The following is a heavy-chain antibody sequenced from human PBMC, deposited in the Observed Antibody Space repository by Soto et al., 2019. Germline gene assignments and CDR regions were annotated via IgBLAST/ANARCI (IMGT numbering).Heavy chain of an antibody. D-gene: IGHD2-15*01. CDR2: IRGSGDST. Sequence: EVQLLESGGGLVQPGGPLILSCAASRFTFSSYAMAWVRQAPGKGLESVSAIRGSGDSTSYADSVKARFTISRDNSKNTLFLQMNSLRAEDTAVYYCAKGEVVVADGNCDYWGQGTMVTVSS. V-gene: IGHV3-23*01. CDR1: RFTFSSYA. CDR3: AKGEVVVADGNCDY. J-gene: IGHJ4*02.